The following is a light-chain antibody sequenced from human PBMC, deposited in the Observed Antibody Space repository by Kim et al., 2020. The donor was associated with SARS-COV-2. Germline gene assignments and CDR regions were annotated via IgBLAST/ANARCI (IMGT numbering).Light chain of an antibody. CDR1: QSVNSNY. CDR2: DAS. CDR3: QQYVTSPRT. Sequence: SPGERATLSCRASQSVNSNYLAWYQQKPGQPPRLLIYDASNRATGIPARFSGSGSGTDFTLTISILEPEDLAVYYCQQYVTSPRTFGQGTKVDIK. V-gene: IGKV3-20*01. J-gene: IGKJ1*01.